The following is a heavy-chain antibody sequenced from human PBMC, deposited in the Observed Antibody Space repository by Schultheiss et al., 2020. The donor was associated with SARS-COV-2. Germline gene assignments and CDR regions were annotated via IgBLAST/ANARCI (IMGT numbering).Heavy chain of an antibody. Sequence: SQTLSLTCAISGDSVSSNTATWNWFRQSPSRGLEWMGRTYFRSKWYNDYAVSVKSRIIINADTSKNQVSLQLNSVTPEDTAVYYCARDHVYFDYWGQGTLVTVSS. V-gene: IGHV6-1*01. J-gene: IGHJ4*02. CDR2: TYFRSKWYN. CDR3: ARDHVYFDY. CDR1: GDSVSSNTAT.